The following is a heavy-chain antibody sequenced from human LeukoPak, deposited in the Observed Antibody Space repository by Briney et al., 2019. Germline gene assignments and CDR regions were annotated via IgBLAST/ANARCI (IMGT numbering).Heavy chain of an antibody. CDR3: ARKSGHGYGMDV. V-gene: IGHV3-74*01. D-gene: IGHD2-8*02. CDR1: GFTFSDAW. J-gene: IGHJ6*02. Sequence: GGSLRLSCAASGFTFSDAWMSWVRQAPGKGLMWVSRIKSDGSDTIYADSVKGRFSISIDNAKNTVYLQMHSLGAEDTAVYYCARKSGHGYGMDVWGQGTTVTVSS. CDR2: IKSDGSDT.